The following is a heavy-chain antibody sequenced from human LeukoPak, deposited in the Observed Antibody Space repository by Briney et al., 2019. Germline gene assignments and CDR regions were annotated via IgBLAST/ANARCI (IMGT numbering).Heavy chain of an antibody. CDR3: AKLPAPGGDYVYFDS. Sequence: PGGSLRLSCAASGFSFSGCGMGWVRQAPGKGLEWVSTLSRTGDYTYYADSLKGRFSISRDNSKNTLYLQMASLRVEDTAIYYCAKLPAPGGDYVYFDSWGQGTLVTVSS. D-gene: IGHD3-16*01. V-gene: IGHV3-23*01. CDR1: GFSFSGCG. J-gene: IGHJ4*02. CDR2: LSRTGDYT.